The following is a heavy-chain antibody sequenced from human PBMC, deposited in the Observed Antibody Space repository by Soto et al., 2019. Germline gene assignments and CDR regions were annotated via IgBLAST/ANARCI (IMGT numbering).Heavy chain of an antibody. J-gene: IGHJ3*02. CDR1: GFTFSSYA. CDR2: ISYDGSNK. V-gene: IGHV3-30-3*01. D-gene: IGHD4-17*01. Sequence: QVQLVESGGGVVQPGRSLRLSCAASGFTFSSYAMHWVRQAPGKGLEWVAVISYDGSNKYYAESVKGRFTISRDNYKNTQYLQMTGLRAEDTAVYYCARTTVVTGGAFDIWGQGTMVTVSS. CDR3: ARTTVVTGGAFDI.